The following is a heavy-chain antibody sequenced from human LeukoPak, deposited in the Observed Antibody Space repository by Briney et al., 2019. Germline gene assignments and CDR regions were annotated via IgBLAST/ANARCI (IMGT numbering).Heavy chain of an antibody. J-gene: IGHJ4*02. Sequence: PGGSLRLSCAASGFTFSSYGMNWVRQAPGKGLEWVLYISSSSSTIYYADSMKGRFTISRDNAKNSLYLQMNSLRAEDTAVYYCARDGMFSIDYWGQGTLVTVSS. D-gene: IGHD3-3*02. CDR1: GFTFSSYG. V-gene: IGHV3-48*04. CDR3: ARDGMFSIDY. CDR2: ISSSSSTI.